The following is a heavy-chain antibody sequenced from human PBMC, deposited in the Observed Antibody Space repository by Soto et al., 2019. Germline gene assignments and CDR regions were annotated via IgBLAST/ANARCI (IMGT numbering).Heavy chain of an antibody. CDR3: AKGYDFWSGHRPGVFDY. V-gene: IGHV3-23*04. CDR1: GFTFSNDA. J-gene: IGHJ4*02. CDR2: ISYSGSTT. Sequence: ELQLVESGGALVIPGGSLRLSCAASGFTFSNDAMSWVRQTPGKGLEWVSLISYSGSTTYYADSVKGRFTISRDNSKNTLYLHMSSLRAEDTAVYYCAKGYDFWSGHRPGVFDYWGQGTLVTVSS. D-gene: IGHD3-3*01.